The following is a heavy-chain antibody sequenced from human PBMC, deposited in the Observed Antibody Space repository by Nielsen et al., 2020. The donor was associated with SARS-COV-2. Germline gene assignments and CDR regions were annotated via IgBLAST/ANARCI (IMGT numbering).Heavy chain of an antibody. J-gene: IGHJ6*02. CDR1: GYKFTNYW. D-gene: IGHD3-9*01. V-gene: IGHV5-10-1*01. Sequence: KVSCKGSGYKFTNYWINWVRQMPGKGLEWMGRIDPSDSYTAYSPSFQGLVTISADRSVTTAYLQWPSLKASDTAIYYCARLNYDILTKYYYYGMDVWGQGTTVTVSS. CDR3: ARLNYDILTKYYYYGMDV. CDR2: IDPSDSYT.